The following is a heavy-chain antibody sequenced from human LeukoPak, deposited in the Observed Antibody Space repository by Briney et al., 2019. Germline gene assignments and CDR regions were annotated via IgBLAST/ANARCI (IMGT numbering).Heavy chain of an antibody. V-gene: IGHV1-69*01. CDR3: ARELSGNDAFDI. Sequence: SVKVSCKASGGTFSSYAISWVRQAPGQGLEWMGGIIPIFGTANYAQKFQGRVTITADESTSTAYMELSSLRSEDTAVYYCARELSGNDAFDIWGQGTMVTVSS. CDR2: IIPIFGTA. D-gene: IGHD4-23*01. CDR1: GGTFSSYA. J-gene: IGHJ3*02.